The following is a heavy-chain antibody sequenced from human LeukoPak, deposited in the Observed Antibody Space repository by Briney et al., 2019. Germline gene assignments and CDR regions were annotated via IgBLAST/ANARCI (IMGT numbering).Heavy chain of an antibody. CDR1: GGSISSSNW. CDR3: ARDYYYGSGIVNWFDP. Sequence: PSETLSLTCAVSGGSISSSNWWSWVRQPPGKGLEWIGEIYHSGSTNYNPSLKSRVTISVDKSKNQFSLKLSSVTAADTAVYYCARDYYYGSGIVNWFDPWGQGTLVTVSS. CDR2: IYHSGST. J-gene: IGHJ5*02. D-gene: IGHD3-10*01. V-gene: IGHV4-4*02.